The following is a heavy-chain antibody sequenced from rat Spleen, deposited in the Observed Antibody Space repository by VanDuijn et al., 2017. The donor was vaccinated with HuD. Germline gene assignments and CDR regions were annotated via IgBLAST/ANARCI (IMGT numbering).Heavy chain of an antibody. J-gene: IGHJ4*01. D-gene: IGHD1-3*01. CDR1: GFTFSDYY. CDR2: ISYEGSST. CDR3: ARHMARPYYVMDA. V-gene: IGHV5-22*01. Sequence: EVQLVESGGGLVQPGRSLKLSCAASGFTFSDYYTAWVRQAPKKGLEWVASISYEGSSTYYGDSVKGRFTISRDNVQSTLYLQMNSLRSEDTATYYGARHMARPYYVMDAWGQGASVTVSS.